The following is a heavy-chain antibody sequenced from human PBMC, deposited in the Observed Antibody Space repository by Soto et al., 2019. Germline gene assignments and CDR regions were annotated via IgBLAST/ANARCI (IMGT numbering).Heavy chain of an antibody. J-gene: IGHJ4*02. CDR1: GGTFSSYA. CDR3: ARDNRYCTNGVCHRPFDY. V-gene: IGHV1-69*13. D-gene: IGHD2-8*01. CDR2: IIPIFGTA. Sequence: SVKVSCKASGGTFSSYAISWVRQAPGQGLEWMGGIIPIFGTANYAQKFQGRVTITADESTSTAYMELSSLRSEDTAVYYCARDNRYCTNGVCHRPFDYWGQGTLVTVSS.